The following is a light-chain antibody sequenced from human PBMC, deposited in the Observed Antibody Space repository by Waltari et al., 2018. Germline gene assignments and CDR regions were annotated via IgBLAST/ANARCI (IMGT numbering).Light chain of an antibody. J-gene: IGLJ2*01. V-gene: IGLV2-14*03. CDR1: SSDIGGYHY. CDR3: ASYTSTNTVI. Sequence: QSALTQPASVSASPGQSITISCTGTSSDIGGYHYVSWYQLPPGKVPKLMIYDVARWPSGVSNRFSGSKSGNTASLTISGLQAEDEADYYCASYTSTNTVIFGGGTKVTVL. CDR2: DVA.